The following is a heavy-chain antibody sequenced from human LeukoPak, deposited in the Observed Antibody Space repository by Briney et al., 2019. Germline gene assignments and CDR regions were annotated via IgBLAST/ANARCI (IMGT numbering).Heavy chain of an antibody. J-gene: IGHJ4*02. CDR3: ARSTASKREFDY. D-gene: IGHD1-1*01. CDR1: GFTFSSYA. CDR2: ISYDGSNK. V-gene: IGHV3-30-3*01. Sequence: GRSLRLSCAASGFTFSSYAMHWVRQAPGKGLEWVSVISYDGSNKYYADSVKGRFTISRDNSKNTLYLQMNSLRAEDTAVYYCARSTASKREFDYWGQVTLVTVSS.